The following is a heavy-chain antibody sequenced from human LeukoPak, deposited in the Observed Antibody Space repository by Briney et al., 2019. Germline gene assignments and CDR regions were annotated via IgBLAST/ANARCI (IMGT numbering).Heavy chain of an antibody. CDR1: GGSFSGYY. J-gene: IGHJ4*02. CDR3: ARAGGSGMNYVTY. CDR2: INHSGST. V-gene: IGHV4-34*01. Sequence: SETLSLTCAVYGGSFSGYYWSWIRQPPGKGLEWIGEINHSGSTNYNPSLKSRVTISVDTSKNQFSLKLSSVTAADTAVYYCARAGGSGMNYVTYWGQRALVTVSS. D-gene: IGHD3-10*02.